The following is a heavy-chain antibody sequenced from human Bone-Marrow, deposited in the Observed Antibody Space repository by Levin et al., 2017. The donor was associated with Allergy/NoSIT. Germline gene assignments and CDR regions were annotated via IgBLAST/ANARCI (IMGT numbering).Heavy chain of an antibody. J-gene: IGHJ4*02. CDR3: ARGRDSGYSSGWYLDY. D-gene: IGHD6-19*01. V-gene: IGHV4-30-4*01. CDR1: GGSISSGDYY. CDR2: IYYSGST. Sequence: LRLSCTVSGGSISSGDYYWSWIRQPPGKGLEWIGYIYYSGSTYYNPSLKSRVTISVDTSKNQFSLKLSSVTAADTAVYYCARGRDSGYSSGWYLDYWGQGTLVTVSS.